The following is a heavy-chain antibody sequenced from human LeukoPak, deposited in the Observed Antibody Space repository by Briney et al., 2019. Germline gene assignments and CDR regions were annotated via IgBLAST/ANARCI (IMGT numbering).Heavy chain of an antibody. J-gene: IGHJ4*02. D-gene: IGHD4-17*01. V-gene: IGHV1-18*01. CDR2: ISAYNGNT. Sequence: ASVKVSCKVSGYTLTELSMHWVRQAPGQGLEWMGWISAYNGNTNYAQKLQGRVTMTTDTSTSTAYMELRSLRSDDTAVYYCARVTLHDYGDPGWFDAAYYFDYWGQGTLVTVSS. CDR1: GYTLTELS. CDR3: ARVTLHDYGDPGWFDAAYYFDY.